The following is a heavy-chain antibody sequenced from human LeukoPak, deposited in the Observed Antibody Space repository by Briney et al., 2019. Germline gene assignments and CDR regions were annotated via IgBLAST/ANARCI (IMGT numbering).Heavy chain of an antibody. CDR1: GYTFTGYY. CDR2: INPNSGGT. D-gene: IGHD5-12*01. Sequence: GASVKVSCKASGYTFTGYYMRWVRQAPGRGLEWMGRINPNSGGTNYAQKFQGRVTMTRDTSISTAYMELSRLRSDDTAVYYCARAVATIADFDYWGQGTLVTVSS. J-gene: IGHJ4*02. V-gene: IGHV1-2*06. CDR3: ARAVATIADFDY.